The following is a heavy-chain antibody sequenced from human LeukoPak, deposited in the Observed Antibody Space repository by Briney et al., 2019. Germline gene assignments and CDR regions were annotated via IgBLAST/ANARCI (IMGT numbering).Heavy chain of an antibody. J-gene: IGHJ4*02. CDR2: INHSGST. CDR1: GGSFSGYY. D-gene: IGHD4-17*01. CDR3: ARVPGYGDYVGY. V-gene: IGHV4-34*01. Sequence: SETLSLTCAVYGGSFSGYYWSWIRQPPGKGLDWIGEINHSGSTNYNPSLKSRVTISVDTSKNQFSLKLSSVTAADTAVYYCARVPGYGDYVGYWGQGTLVTVSS.